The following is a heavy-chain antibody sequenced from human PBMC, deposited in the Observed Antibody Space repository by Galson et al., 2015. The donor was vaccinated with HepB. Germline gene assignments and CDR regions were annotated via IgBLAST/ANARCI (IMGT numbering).Heavy chain of an antibody. D-gene: IGHD3-3*01. CDR3: VRDWTYDFWSGYFGAFDL. V-gene: IGHV3-64D*09. Sequence: SLRLSCAASGFTVSTNYMNWVRQAPGKGLEYVSVISGNGHDTYYAESVKGRFSVSRDNSRNWLFLQMSSLRPEDTAVYYCVRDWTYDFWSGYFGAFDLWGQGTLVTVSS. J-gene: IGHJ3*01. CDR1: GFTVSTNY. CDR2: ISGNGHDT.